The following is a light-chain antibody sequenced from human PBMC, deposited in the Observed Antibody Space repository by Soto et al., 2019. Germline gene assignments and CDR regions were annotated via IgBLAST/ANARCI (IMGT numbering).Light chain of an antibody. Sequence: IVWTQSGGTMALSPGERATLSCRVSQRVCNGYLAWYQHKPGQAPRLLIHGASNRATGIPDRFSGSGSGTDFTLTISNLQPEDFATYYCQQAYSFPITFGQGTRLEI. CDR3: QQAYSFPIT. CDR2: GAS. CDR1: QRVCNGY. V-gene: IGKV3-20*01. J-gene: IGKJ5*01.